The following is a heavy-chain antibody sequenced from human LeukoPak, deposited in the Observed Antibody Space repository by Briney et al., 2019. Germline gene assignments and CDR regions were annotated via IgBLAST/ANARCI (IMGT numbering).Heavy chain of an antibody. J-gene: IGHJ6*03. CDR3: ASARHCSSTSCRGYYMDV. V-gene: IGHV1-46*01. CDR1: GYTFTSYF. CDR2: INPSGCST. Sequence: GASVKVSCKASGYTFTSYFMHWVRQPPGQGLDWMGIINPSGCSTSYAKKFQGRVTMTRDMSTSTVYMELSSLRSEDTAVYYCASARHCSSTSCRGYYMDVWGKGTTVTVSS. D-gene: IGHD2-2*01.